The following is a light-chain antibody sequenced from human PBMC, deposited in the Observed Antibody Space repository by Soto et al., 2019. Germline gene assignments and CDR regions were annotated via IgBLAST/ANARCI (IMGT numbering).Light chain of an antibody. J-gene: IGKJ2*01. CDR1: QSVSSSY. V-gene: IGKV3-20*01. CDR3: QQYGSSSYT. Sequence: EIVLTQSPGTLSLSPGERATLSCRASQSVSSSYLAWYQQKPGQAPRLLIFGASSRATDIPDRFSGSGSGTDFTLTISRLEPGDFAVYYCQQYGSSSYTFGQGTKLQIK. CDR2: GAS.